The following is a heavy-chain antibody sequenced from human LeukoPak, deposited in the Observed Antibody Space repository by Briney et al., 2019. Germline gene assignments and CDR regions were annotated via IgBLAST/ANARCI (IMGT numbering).Heavy chain of an antibody. Sequence: PGGSLRLSCAASGFTFSNYAMSWVRQAPGKGLEWVSTISGSAGRTFYADSVKGRFSISRDNSKNTLYLQMNSLRVEDTAVYYCAKGSRGYAMPNFDYWGQGTLVTVSS. CDR2: ISGSAGRT. CDR1: GFTFSNYA. V-gene: IGHV3-23*01. D-gene: IGHD2-2*01. J-gene: IGHJ4*02. CDR3: AKGSRGYAMPNFDY.